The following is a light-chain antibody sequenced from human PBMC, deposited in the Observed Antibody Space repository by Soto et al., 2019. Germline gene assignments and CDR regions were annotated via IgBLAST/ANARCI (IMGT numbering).Light chain of an antibody. Sequence: DIQMTQSPSSLSASVGDRVIITCQASQDISNFLNWYQQKPGKAPKLLIYDASNLKTGVPSRFSGSRSGPDFTFIISSLQPEEFATYYCQQYDTGPALTFGGGTKVEIK. J-gene: IGKJ4*01. CDR2: DAS. V-gene: IGKV1-33*01. CDR3: QQYDTGPALT. CDR1: QDISNF.